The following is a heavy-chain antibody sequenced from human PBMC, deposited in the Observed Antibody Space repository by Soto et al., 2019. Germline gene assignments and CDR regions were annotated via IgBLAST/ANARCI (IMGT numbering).Heavy chain of an antibody. Sequence: SVKVSCKACGGTFSSYAISWVRQAPGQGLEWMGGIIPIFGTANYAQKFQGRVTITADESTSTAYMELSSLRSEDTAVYYRARGIAARPYNWFDPWGQGTLVTVSS. V-gene: IGHV1-69*13. CDR1: GGTFSSYA. D-gene: IGHD6-6*01. CDR3: ARGIAARPYNWFDP. CDR2: IIPIFGTA. J-gene: IGHJ5*02.